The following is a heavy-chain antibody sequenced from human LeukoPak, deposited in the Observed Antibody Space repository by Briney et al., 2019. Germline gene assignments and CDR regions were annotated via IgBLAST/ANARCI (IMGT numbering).Heavy chain of an antibody. CDR3: ARDGWFGDYNWFDP. CDR1: GFTFSSYS. J-gene: IGHJ5*02. V-gene: IGHV3-48*01. CDR2: ISSASNTI. D-gene: IGHD3-10*01. Sequence: PGESLRLSCAASGFTFSSYSMNWVRQAPGKGLEWVSYISSASNTIYYADSVKGRFTISRDNAKNSLNLQMNSLRVDDTAMYYCARDGWFGDYNWFDPWRQGTLVTVSS.